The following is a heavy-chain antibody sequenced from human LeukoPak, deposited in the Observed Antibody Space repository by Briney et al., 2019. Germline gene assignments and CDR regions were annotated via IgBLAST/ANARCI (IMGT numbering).Heavy chain of an antibody. V-gene: IGHV4-4*07. CDR2: IYTGGST. CDR3: AREIRGYSSSGYYYYMDV. CDR1: GGSISSYY. J-gene: IGHJ6*03. D-gene: IGHD6-19*01. Sequence: PSETLSLTCTVSGGSISSYYWSWIRQPAGKGREWIGRIYTGGSTNYNPSLKSRVTMSVATSKNQFPLKLSSVNAADTAVYYCAREIRGYSSSGYYYYMDVWGKGTTVTVSS.